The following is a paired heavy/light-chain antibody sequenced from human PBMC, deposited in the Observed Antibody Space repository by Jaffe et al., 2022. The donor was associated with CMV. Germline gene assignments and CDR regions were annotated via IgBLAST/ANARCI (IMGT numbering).Light chain of an antibody. V-gene: IGLV6-57*04. CDR1: SGDIASNY. Sequence: NFLLTQPHSVSGSPGTTVTISCTRSSGDIASNYVQWYQQRPGSAPTTIIYEHNERPSGVPDRFSGSVDSSSNSASLTISGLKTEDEADYYCQSLDSSSQWVFGGGTRLTVL. CDR3: QSLDSSSQWV. J-gene: IGLJ3*02. CDR2: EHN.
Heavy chain of an antibody. V-gene: IGHV3-73*01. Sequence: EVQLVESGGGLVQPGGSLKLSCAASGFNFRHSVVHWVRQAPGKGLEWVGRVRSSTHNYATTYPATVRGRFAISRDDSKNTAYLQMNSLQTEDTAVYYCLSIAARLGLHYYYMDVWGKGTTVTVSS. CDR2: VRSSTHNYAT. CDR1: GFNFRHSV. CDR3: LSIAARLGLHYYYMDV. J-gene: IGHJ6*03. D-gene: IGHD6-6*01.